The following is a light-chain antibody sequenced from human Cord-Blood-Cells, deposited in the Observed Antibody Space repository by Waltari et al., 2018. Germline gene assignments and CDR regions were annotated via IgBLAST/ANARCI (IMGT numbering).Light chain of an antibody. V-gene: IGKV1-39*01. J-gene: IGKJ5*01. CDR1: QSISSY. Sequence: TQTPATLPSSPGARVTITCRASQSISSYLNWYQQKPGKAPKLLIYAASSLQSGVPSRFSGSGSGTDFTLTISSLQPEDFATYYCQQSYSTPITFGQGTRLEIK. CDR3: QQSYSTPIT. CDR2: AAS.